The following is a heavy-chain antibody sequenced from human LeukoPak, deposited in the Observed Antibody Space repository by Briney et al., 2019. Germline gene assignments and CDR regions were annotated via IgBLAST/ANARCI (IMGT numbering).Heavy chain of an antibody. CDR1: GFTFSRFA. J-gene: IGHJ6*03. CDR3: AKSPAALGGFYYYYMDV. D-gene: IGHD2-2*01. CDR2: ISGSGLST. V-gene: IGHV3-23*01. Sequence: GGSLRLSCAASGFTFSRFAMSWVCQAPGKGLEWVSSISGSGLSTYYADSVKGRFTISRDNSKNTLYLQMNSLRAEDTAVYYCAKSPAALGGFYYYYMDVWGKGTTVTVSS.